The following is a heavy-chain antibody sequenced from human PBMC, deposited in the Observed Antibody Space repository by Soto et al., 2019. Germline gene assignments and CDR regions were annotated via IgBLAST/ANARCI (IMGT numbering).Heavy chain of an antibody. CDR2: IYHSGST. J-gene: IGHJ4*02. CDR1: GGSISSGGYS. D-gene: IGHD3-10*01. Sequence: SETLSLTCAVSGGSISSGGYSWSWIRQPPGKGLEWIGYIYHSGSTYYNPSLKSRVTISVDRSKNQFSLKLSSVTAADTAVYYCARDRGGDSNDYYFDYWGQGTLVTVSS. V-gene: IGHV4-30-2*01. CDR3: ARDRGGDSNDYYFDY.